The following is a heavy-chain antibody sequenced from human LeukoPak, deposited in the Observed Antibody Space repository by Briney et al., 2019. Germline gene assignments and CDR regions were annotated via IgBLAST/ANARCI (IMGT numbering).Heavy chain of an antibody. CDR3: ARGPPRGKYYYMDV. V-gene: IGHV3-13*01. CDR1: GSTFSSFD. CDR2: IGTASDT. D-gene: IGHD1-1*01. Sequence: GGSLRLSCAASGSTFSSFDMHWVRQPTGQGLEWVSTIGTASDTYYPGSVEGRFTLSRDNAKNSLYLQMNSLTAGDTAVYYCARGPPRGKYYYMDVWGKGTTVTVSS. J-gene: IGHJ6*03.